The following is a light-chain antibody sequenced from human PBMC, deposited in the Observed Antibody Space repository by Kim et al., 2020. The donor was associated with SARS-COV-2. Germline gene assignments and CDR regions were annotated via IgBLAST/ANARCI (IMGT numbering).Light chain of an antibody. CDR2: YDS. V-gene: IGLV3-21*03. Sequence: PGKTTGITGGGGNSRRKSVPWYQQKRGQAPVLVVYYDSDRPSGVTERFSGANAGKTATLITSRVDAGDEADYYCQVWGGSSDHPVFGGGTQLTVL. CDR3: QVWGGSSDHPV. CDR1: NSRRKS. J-gene: IGLJ3*02.